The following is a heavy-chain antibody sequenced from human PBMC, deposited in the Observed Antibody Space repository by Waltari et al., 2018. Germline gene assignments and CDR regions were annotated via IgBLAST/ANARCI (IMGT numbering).Heavy chain of an antibody. D-gene: IGHD1-7*01. CDR2: IYHSGST. J-gene: IGHJ3*02. CDR1: GYSISSGYY. Sequence: QVQLQESGPGLVKPSETLSLTCAVSGYSISSGYYWGWIRQPPGKGLEWIGSIYHSGSTYYNPSLKSRVTISVDTSKNQFSLKLSSVTAADTAVYYCADQTGTEPDAFDIWGQGTMVTVSS. CDR3: ADQTGTEPDAFDI. V-gene: IGHV4-38-2*01.